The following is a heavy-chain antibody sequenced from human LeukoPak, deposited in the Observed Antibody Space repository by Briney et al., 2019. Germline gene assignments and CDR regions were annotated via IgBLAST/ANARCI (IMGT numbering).Heavy chain of an antibody. V-gene: IGHV4-59*01. CDR1: GGSISSYY. CDR3: ARSDGYYYAMDV. D-gene: IGHD5-24*01. CDR2: IYSTAST. J-gene: IGHJ6*02. Sequence: SETLSLTCTISGGSISSYYWNWIRQPPGKGLEWIAYIYSTASTNYNPSLRSRGTISEDTSKNQISLKLRSVTAADTAVYYCARSDGYYYAMDVWGQGTSVTVSS.